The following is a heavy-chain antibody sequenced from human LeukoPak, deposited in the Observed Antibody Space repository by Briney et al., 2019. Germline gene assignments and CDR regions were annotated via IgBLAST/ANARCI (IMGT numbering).Heavy chain of an antibody. CDR1: GFTFDDYA. CDR2: ISWNSGSI. J-gene: IGHJ4*02. D-gene: IGHD3-16*01. CDR3: ARGTRYLPVYPYY. Sequence: GGSLRLSCAASGFTFDDYATHWVRQAPEKGLEWVSGISWNSGSIGYADSVKGRFTISRDNAKNSLYLQMNSLRAEDTALYYCARGTRYLPVYPYYWGQGTLVTVSS. V-gene: IGHV3-9*01.